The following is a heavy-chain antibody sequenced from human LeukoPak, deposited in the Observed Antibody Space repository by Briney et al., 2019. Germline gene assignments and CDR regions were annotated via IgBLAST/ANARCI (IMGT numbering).Heavy chain of an antibody. V-gene: IGHV1-2*02. D-gene: IGHD3-16*02. Sequence: GASVKVSCKASGYSFTAQDMHWLRQAPGQGLEWMGWINPNNGDTKYAQSFLGRVIMTRDTSTTTAYMELSSLRSDDTAVYFCASYPRSVDTPPFDYWGQGTLVTVSS. CDR2: INPNNGDT. CDR3: ASYPRSVDTPPFDY. J-gene: IGHJ4*02. CDR1: GYSFTAQD.